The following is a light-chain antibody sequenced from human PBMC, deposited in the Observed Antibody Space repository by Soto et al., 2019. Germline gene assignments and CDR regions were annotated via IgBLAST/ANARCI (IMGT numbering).Light chain of an antibody. CDR1: SSNIGKYY. CDR2: END. J-gene: IGLJ1*01. CDR3: GTWDSSLTTFV. Sequence: QSVLTQPPSVSAAPGQKVTMSCSGSSSNIGKYYGSWHQQLPGTAPKLLIYENDKRPSEIPDRFSGSKSGTSATLGITGLQTGDEADYYCGTWDSSLTTFVFGTGTKLTVL. V-gene: IGLV1-51*02.